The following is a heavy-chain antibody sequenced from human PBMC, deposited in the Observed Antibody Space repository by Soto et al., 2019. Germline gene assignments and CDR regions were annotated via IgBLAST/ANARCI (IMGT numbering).Heavy chain of an antibody. CDR2: ISYDGSNK. CDR3: AKDRQQLAHLWSSSGWYFDY. CDR1: GFTFSSYG. V-gene: IGHV3-30*18. J-gene: IGHJ4*02. Sequence: GGSLRLSCAASGFTFSSYGMHWVRQAPGKGLEWVAVISYDGSNKYYADSVKGRFTISRDNSKNTLYLQMNSLRAEDTAVYYCAKDRQQLAHLWSSSGWYFDYWGQGTLVTVSS. D-gene: IGHD6-19*01.